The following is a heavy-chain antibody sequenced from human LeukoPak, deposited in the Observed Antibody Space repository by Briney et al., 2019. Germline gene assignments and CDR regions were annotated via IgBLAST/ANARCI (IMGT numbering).Heavy chain of an antibody. CDR1: GGTYSSYA. V-gene: IGHV1-69*05. D-gene: IGHD3-10*01. J-gene: IGHJ4*02. CDR3: ARSIEHYYGSGSYYFDY. Sequence: GASVKVSCKASGGTYSSYAISWVRQAPGQGLEWMGGIIPIFGTANYAQKFQGRVTITTDESTSTAYMELSSLRSEDTAVYYCARSIEHYYGSGSYYFDYWGQGTLVTVSS. CDR2: IIPIFGTA.